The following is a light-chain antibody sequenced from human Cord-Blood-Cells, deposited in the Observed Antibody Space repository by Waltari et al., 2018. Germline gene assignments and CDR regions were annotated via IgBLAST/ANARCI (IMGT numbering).Light chain of an antibody. J-gene: IGLJ2*01. V-gene: IGLV2-23*01. Sequence: QSALTQPASVSGSPGPSITISCTGTSSDVGSYNLVSWYQQHPGKAPKLMIYEGSKRPSGVSNRVSGSKTGNPASLTISGLQAEDEADYYCCSYAGSVVFGGGTKLTVL. CDR2: EGS. CDR3: CSYAGSVV. CDR1: SSDVGSYNL.